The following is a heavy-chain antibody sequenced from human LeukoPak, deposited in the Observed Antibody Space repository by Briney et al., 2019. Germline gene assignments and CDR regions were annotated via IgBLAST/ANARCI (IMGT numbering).Heavy chain of an antibody. D-gene: IGHD6-13*01. CDR1: GGSISSYY. CDR3: ARDDYGAGSSSWFGHYYYYGMDV. Sequence: PSETLSLTCTVSGGSISSYYWSWIRQPPGKGLEWIGYIYYSGSTNYNPSLKSRVTISVDTSKNQFTLKLSSVTAADTAVYYCARDDYGAGSSSWFGHYYYYGMDVWGQGTTVTVSS. J-gene: IGHJ6*02. CDR2: IYYSGST. V-gene: IGHV4-59*01.